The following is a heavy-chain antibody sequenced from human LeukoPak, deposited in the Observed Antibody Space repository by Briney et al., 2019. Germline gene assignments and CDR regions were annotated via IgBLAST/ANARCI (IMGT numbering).Heavy chain of an antibody. CDR2: KSYDGSNK. J-gene: IGHJ4*02. Sequence: GGSLRLSCAASGFTFSSYAMHWVRQAPGKGLEWVAVKSYDGSNKYYADSVKGRFTISRVNSKNTLYLQMNSLRAEDTAVYYCARGAPIDYWGQGTLVTVSS. V-gene: IGHV3-30-3*01. CDR3: ARGAPIDY. CDR1: GFTFSSYA.